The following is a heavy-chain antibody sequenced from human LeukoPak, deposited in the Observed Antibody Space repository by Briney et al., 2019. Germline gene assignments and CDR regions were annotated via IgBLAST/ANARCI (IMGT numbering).Heavy chain of an antibody. Sequence: GGSLRLSCAASGFTFSSYAMSWVRQAPGKGLEWVAVISYDGSNKYYADSVKGRFTISRDNSKNTLYLQMNSLRAEDTAVYYCARDPIVVVPAAMVGYYYYGMDVWGQGTTVTVSS. CDR1: GFTFSSYA. V-gene: IGHV3-30*04. J-gene: IGHJ6*02. CDR2: ISYDGSNK. D-gene: IGHD2-2*01. CDR3: ARDPIVVVPAAMVGYYYYGMDV.